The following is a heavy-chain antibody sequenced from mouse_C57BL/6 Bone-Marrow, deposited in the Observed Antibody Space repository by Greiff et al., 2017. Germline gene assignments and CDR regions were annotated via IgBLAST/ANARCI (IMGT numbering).Heavy chain of an antibody. D-gene: IGHD1-1*01. CDR1: GFTFTDYY. V-gene: IGHV7-3*01. J-gene: IGHJ1*03. Sequence: EVMLVESGGGLVQPGGSLSLSCAASGFTFTDYYMSWVRQPPGKALEWWGFIRNKPNGYTTESSASLQGRFTISRDNSQSILYLQMNALRAEDSATYYGARIYGSSPRYFDVWGTGTTVTDSS. CDR2: IRNKPNGYTT. CDR3: ARIYGSSPRYFDV.